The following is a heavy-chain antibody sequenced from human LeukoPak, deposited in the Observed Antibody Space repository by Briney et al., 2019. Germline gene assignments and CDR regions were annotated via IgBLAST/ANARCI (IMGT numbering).Heavy chain of an antibody. V-gene: IGHV4-39*07. CDR3: ARVLYSQTDY. CDR1: GGSISSSRYY. D-gene: IGHD5-18*01. CDR2: IYHSGST. Sequence: PSETLSLTCTVSGGSISSSRYYWGWIRQPPGKGLEWIGSIYHSGSTYYNPSLKSRVTISVDTSKNQFSLKLSSVTAADTAVYYCARVLYSQTDYWGQGTLVTVSS. J-gene: IGHJ4*02.